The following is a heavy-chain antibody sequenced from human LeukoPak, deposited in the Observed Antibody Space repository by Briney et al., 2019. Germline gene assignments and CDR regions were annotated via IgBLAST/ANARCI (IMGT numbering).Heavy chain of an antibody. J-gene: IGHJ4*02. V-gene: IGHV4-39*01. D-gene: IGHD3-22*01. CDR1: GGSISSTTYC. CDR3: ARHPELEYDSFYFDY. Sequence: PSETLSLTCTVSGGSISSTTYCWSWVRQPPGKGLEWIGCMYYSGSTYYNPSLKSRVTISVDTSKNQFSLKLSSVTAADTAVYYCARHPELEYDSFYFDYWGQGTLVTVSS. CDR2: MYYSGST.